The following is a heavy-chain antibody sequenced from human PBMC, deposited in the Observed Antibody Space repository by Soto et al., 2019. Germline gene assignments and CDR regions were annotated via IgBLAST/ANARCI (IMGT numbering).Heavy chain of an antibody. J-gene: IGHJ5*02. CDR1: GYTFTSYA. V-gene: IGHV1-3*01. Sequence: ASVKVSFKASGYTFTSYAMHWVRQAPGQRVEWLGWINAGDGNTKYSQNFQGRVTITRDTSASTIYMELSSLRSEDTAVYYCARDPRIDGRYNWFGPWGQGTLVTVSS. D-gene: IGHD1-26*01. CDR2: INAGDGNT. CDR3: ARDPRIDGRYNWFGP.